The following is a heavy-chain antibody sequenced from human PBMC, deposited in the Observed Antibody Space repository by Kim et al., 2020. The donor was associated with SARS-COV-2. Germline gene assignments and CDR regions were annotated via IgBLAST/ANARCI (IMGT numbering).Heavy chain of an antibody. CDR3: ARESARYGMDV. J-gene: IGHJ6*02. CDR2: T. Sequence: TNYNPSLKSRVTISVDTSKNQFSLKLSSVTAADTAVYYCARESARYGMDVWGQGTTVTVSS. V-gene: IGHV4-34*01. D-gene: IGHD6-6*01.